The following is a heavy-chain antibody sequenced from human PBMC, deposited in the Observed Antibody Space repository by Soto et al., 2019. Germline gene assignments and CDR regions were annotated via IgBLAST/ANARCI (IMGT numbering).Heavy chain of an antibody. CDR1: GCSISSSSYY. D-gene: IGHD1-26*01. V-gene: IGHV4-39*01. CDR2: IYYSGST. CDR3: ATQEVGGSYVYTYDP. J-gene: IGHJ5*02. Sequence: SEALSLTCTVSGCSISSSSYYWGWIRQPPGKGLEWIGSIYYSGSTYYNPSLKSRVTISVDTSKNQFSLKLSSVTAADTAVYYCATQEVGGSYVYTYDPWGQGTLVTVSS.